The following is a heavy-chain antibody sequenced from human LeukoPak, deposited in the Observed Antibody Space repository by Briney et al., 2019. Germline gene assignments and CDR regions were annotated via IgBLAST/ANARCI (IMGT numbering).Heavy chain of an antibody. J-gene: IGHJ4*02. Sequence: PGGSLRLSCAASGFTFSSYAMSWVRQAPGKGLEWVSAISGSGGSTYYADSVKGRFTISRDNSKNTLYLQMNSLRAEDTAVYYCAKDPSTPETGLGEFGWWGQGTLVTVSS. CDR1: GFTFSSYA. CDR3: AKDPSTPETGLGEFGW. V-gene: IGHV3-23*01. D-gene: IGHD3-16*01. CDR2: ISGSGGST.